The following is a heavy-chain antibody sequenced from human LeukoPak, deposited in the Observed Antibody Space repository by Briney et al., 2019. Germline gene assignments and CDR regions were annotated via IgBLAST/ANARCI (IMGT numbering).Heavy chain of an antibody. V-gene: IGHV3-23*01. CDR1: GFTFSSYA. J-gene: IGHJ5*02. CDR3: ARDGSEDYRVLGSYRSCS. Sequence: GGSLRLSCETSGFTFSSYAMSWVRQAPGKGLEWVSSVTGSGGTTYYADSVKGRFTISRDHSKNTLYLQMNSLRAEDTAVYYCARDGSEDYRVLGSYRSCSWGQGTLVTVSS. D-gene: IGHD3-16*02. CDR2: VTGSGGTT.